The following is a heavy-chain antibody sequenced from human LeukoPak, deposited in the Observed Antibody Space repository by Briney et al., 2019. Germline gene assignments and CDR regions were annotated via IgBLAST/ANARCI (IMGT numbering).Heavy chain of an antibody. J-gene: IGHJ4*02. CDR3: ARRTYFYDSSGYYFDY. CDR2: IYYSGST. Sequence: SETLSLTCTVSGGSISSYYWSWIRQPPGKGRECIGYIYYSGSTNYNPSLKSRVTISVDTSKNQFSLKLSSVTAADTAAYYCARRTYFYDSSGYYFDYWGQGTLVTVSS. V-gene: IGHV4-59*01. D-gene: IGHD3-22*01. CDR1: GGSISSYY.